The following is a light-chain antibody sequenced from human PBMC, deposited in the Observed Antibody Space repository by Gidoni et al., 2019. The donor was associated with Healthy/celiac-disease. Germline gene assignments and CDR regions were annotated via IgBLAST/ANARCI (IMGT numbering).Light chain of an antibody. V-gene: IGKV3-11*01. CDR1: QSVSSY. CDR3: QQRSNWPRT. J-gene: IGKJ1*01. Sequence: EIVLTQSPATLSLSPGERATLSCRASQSVSSYLAWYQQKPGQAPRLLIYDASNRATGIPARFSGSGPGTDFTLTISSLEPEDFAVYYCQQRSNWPRTFGQXTKVEIK. CDR2: DAS.